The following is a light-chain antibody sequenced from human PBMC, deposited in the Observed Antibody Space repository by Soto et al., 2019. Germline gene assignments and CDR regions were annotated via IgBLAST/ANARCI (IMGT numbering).Light chain of an antibody. CDR2: DAS. Sequence: DLQMPQSPSTLYASVGDRVTITCRASQSISSWLAWYQQEPGKAPKLLIYDASSLESGIPSRFSGSGSGTEFTLTISSLQPDDFATYYCQQYNSYSGTFGQGTKV. CDR3: QQYNSYSGT. J-gene: IGKJ1*01. CDR1: QSISSW. V-gene: IGKV1-5*01.